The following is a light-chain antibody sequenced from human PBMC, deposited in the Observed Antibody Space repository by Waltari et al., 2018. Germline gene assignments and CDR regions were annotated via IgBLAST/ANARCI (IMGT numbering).Light chain of an antibody. V-gene: IGLV1-47*01. J-gene: IGLJ2*01. Sequence: QSVLTQPPSASGTPGQRVTIYCSGIGSNSGSNYVSWYQHLPGMAPKLLGYKNNQRPSGVPDRFSSSKSGTSASLAISGLRSEDEADYYCGVWDDTLRFVFGGGTRLTVL. CDR3: GVWDDTLRFV. CDR2: KNN. CDR1: GSNSGSNY.